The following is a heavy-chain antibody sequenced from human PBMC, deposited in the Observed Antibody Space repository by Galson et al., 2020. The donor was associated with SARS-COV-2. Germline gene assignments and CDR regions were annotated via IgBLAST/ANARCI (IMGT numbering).Heavy chain of an antibody. Sequence: SVKVSCTASGFTFTSSAVQWVRQARGPRLEWIGWIVVGSGNTNYAQKFQERVTITRDMSTSTAYMELSSLRSEDTAVYYCAAVYCSGGSCLDAFDIWGQGTMVTVSS. CDR1: GFTFTSSA. J-gene: IGHJ3*02. CDR3: AAVYCSGGSCLDAFDI. CDR2: IVVGSGNT. D-gene: IGHD2-15*01. V-gene: IGHV1-58*01.